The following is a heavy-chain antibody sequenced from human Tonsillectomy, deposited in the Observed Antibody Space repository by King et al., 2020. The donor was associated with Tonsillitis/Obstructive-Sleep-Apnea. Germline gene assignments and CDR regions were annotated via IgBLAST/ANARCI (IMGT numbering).Heavy chain of an antibody. Sequence: QLQESGPGLVKPSGTLSLTCTVSGGSISSTNWWSWVRQPPGKGLEWIGEIYHSGNTNYNPSLKSRVTISVDKSKNQFSLRLNSMTAADTAVYYCARIDXNERRDWDYXWCFDDWGQGTLVTVSS. D-gene: IGHD1-7*01. CDR3: ARIDXNERRDWDYXWCFDD. CDR1: GGSISSTNW. J-gene: IGHJ4*02. CDR2: IYHSGNT. V-gene: IGHV4-4*02.